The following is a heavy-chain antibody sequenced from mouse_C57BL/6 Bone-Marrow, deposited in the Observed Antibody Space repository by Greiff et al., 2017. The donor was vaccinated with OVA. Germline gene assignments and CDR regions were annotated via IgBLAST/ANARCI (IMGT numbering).Heavy chain of an antibody. J-gene: IGHJ1*03. Sequence: EVKLVESGGGLVKPGGSLKLSCAASGFTFSSYAMSWVRQTPEKRLEWVATISDGGSYTYYPDNVKGRFTISRDNAKNNLYLQMSHLKCEDTAMYYCARKRSTVVAPRVDVWGTGTTVTVSS. CDR1: GFTFSSYA. D-gene: IGHD1-1*01. CDR2: ISDGGSYT. V-gene: IGHV5-4*03. CDR3: ARKRSTVVAPRVDV.